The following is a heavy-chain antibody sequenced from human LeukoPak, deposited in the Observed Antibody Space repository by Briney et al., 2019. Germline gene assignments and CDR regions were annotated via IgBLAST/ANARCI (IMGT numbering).Heavy chain of an antibody. J-gene: IGHJ5*02. D-gene: IGHD2-21*01. CDR3: ARADSLHGGPYLIGP. CDR2: INPNSGGT. CDR1: GYSFTDYY. V-gene: IGHV1-2*02. Sequence: ASVKVSCKTSGYSFTDYYMHWVRQAPGQGLEWMGWINPNSGGTSSAQKFQGRVTMTRDTSITPVYMEVSWLTSDDTAIYYCARADSLHGGPYLIGPWGQGTLVTVSS.